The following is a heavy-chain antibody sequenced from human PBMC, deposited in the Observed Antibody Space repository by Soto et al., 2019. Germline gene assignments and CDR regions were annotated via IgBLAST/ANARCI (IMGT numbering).Heavy chain of an antibody. CDR1: GGSISSYY. Sequence: SETLSLPCXVSGGSISSYYWSWIRQPPGKGLEWIGYIYYSGSTNYNPSLKSRVTISVDTSKNQFSLKLSSVTAADTAVYYCARGRDGYLDYWGQGTLVTVSS. CDR3: ARGRDGYLDY. V-gene: IGHV4-59*01. J-gene: IGHJ4*02. D-gene: IGHD6-13*01. CDR2: IYYSGST.